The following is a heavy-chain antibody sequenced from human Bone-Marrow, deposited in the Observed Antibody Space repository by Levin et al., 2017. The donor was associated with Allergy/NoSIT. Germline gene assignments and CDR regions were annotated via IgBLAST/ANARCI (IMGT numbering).Heavy chain of an antibody. D-gene: IGHD6-13*01. CDR2: IDSDGSYT. Sequence: GESLKISCAASGFTLSSHWMHWVRQGSGKGLVWISAIDSDGSYTTYADSVKGRFTISRDNAKNTVYLQMNSLRAEDTTVYYCARGTVTAPGIDYLGQGTLVTVSS. CDR1: GFTLSSHW. CDR3: ARGTVTAPGIDY. J-gene: IGHJ4*02. V-gene: IGHV3-74*01.